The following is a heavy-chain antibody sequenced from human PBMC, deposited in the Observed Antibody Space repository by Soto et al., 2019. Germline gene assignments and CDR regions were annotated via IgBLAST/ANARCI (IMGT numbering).Heavy chain of an antibody. V-gene: IGHV3-48*04. Sequence: GGSLRLSCAASGFTFSNYGLNWVRQAPGKGLEWVSFIGGTISAIYYADSVRGRFSISRDNAKNVLYLQMNSLRADDTAVYYCVRDRFWNYDYWGQGTLVTVSS. CDR2: IGGTISAI. CDR1: GFTFSNYG. D-gene: IGHD1-7*01. J-gene: IGHJ4*02. CDR3: VRDRFWNYDY.